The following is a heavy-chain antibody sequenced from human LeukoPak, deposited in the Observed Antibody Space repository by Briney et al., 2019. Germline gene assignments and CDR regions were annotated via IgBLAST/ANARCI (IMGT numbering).Heavy chain of an antibody. CDR1: GGSINNGDNY. CDR3: ARIQGNGYYGWDYFDF. J-gene: IGHJ4*02. Sequence: SETLSLTCTVSGGSINNGDNYWSWIRQPPGKGLEWIGFIYYRGTAYYDASLKSRVSISIDTSKNQFSLTLSSVTAADTAVYYCARIQGNGYYGWDYFDFWGQGTLVTGSS. D-gene: IGHD6-25*01. CDR2: IYYRGTA. V-gene: IGHV4-30-4*01.